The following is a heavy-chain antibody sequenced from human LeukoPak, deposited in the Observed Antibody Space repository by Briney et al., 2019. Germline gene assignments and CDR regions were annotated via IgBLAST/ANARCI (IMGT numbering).Heavy chain of an antibody. CDR2: INPNSGGT. CDR3: ARGPMVGDWFDP. D-gene: IGHD3-10*01. J-gene: IGHJ5*02. CDR1: GYTFTDYY. Sequence: ASVKVSCKASGYTFTDYYMHWVRQAPGQGLEWMGWINPNSGGTNYAQKFQGRVTMTRDTSTSTVYMELSSLRSEDTAVYYCARGPMVGDWFDPWGQGTLVTVSS. V-gene: IGHV1-2*02.